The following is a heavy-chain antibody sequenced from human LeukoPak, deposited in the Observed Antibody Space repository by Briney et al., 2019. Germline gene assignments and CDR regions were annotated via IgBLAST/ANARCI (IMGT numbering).Heavy chain of an antibody. CDR3: ARDSSGYSSGWYPDY. CDR1: GYTFTSYA. Sequence: SVKVSCKASGYTFTSYAISWVRQAPGQGLEWMGGIIPIFGTANYAQKFQGRVTITADESTSTAYMELSSLRSDDTAVYYCARDSSGYSSGWYPDYWGQGTLVTVSS. CDR2: IIPIFGTA. J-gene: IGHJ4*02. D-gene: IGHD6-19*01. V-gene: IGHV1-69*13.